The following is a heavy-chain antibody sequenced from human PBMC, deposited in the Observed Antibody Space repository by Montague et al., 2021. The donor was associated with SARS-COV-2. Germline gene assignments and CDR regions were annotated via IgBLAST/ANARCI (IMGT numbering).Heavy chain of an antibody. J-gene: IGHJ4*02. CDR1: GFTFRRYE. V-gene: IGHV3-48*03. CDR3: AAGGSINY. CDR2: INTGGDTM. Sequence: SLRLSCAASGFTFRRYEMHWVRQPPGKGLQWVSYINTGGDTMFYADSVKDRFTTSRDDAKNSLFLQINSLRADDTGVYYCAAGGSINYWGQGTLVTVSP. D-gene: IGHD3-10*01.